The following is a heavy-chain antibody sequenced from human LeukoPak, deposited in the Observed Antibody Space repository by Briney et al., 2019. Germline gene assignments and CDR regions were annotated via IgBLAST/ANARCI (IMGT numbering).Heavy chain of an antibody. CDR3: TRGYNTASLD. CDR1: GFTFSRNW. D-gene: IGHD5-18*01. J-gene: IGHJ4*02. CDR2: INTDGSTT. Sequence: GGSLRLSCVASGFTFSRNWLRWVRQVPGKGLVWVSRINTDGSTTNYADSVKGRFTISRDNTKNTLYLQMNSLRAEASAVYFCTRGYNTASLDWGQGTRITVAS. V-gene: IGHV3-74*01.